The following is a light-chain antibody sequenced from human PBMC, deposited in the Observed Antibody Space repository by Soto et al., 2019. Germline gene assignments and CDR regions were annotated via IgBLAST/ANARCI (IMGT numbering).Light chain of an antibody. J-gene: IGKJ5*01. CDR3: QQYSNWPPFT. V-gene: IGKV3-20*01. CDR2: GAS. Sequence: EIVLTQSPATLSLSPGERATLSCRASQIVSTYVTYLAWYQQKPGQAPRLLIYGASSRATGIPDRFSGSGSGTDFTLTIRRLEPEDSAVYYCQQYSNWPPFTFGQGTRREIK. CDR1: QIVSTYVTY.